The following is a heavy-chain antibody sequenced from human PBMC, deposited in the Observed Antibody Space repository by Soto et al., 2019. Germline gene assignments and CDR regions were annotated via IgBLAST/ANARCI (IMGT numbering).Heavy chain of an antibody. CDR3: ARDCPFYSSGPHGMDV. J-gene: IGHJ6*02. CDR2: IYHSGST. CDR1: GYSISSGYY. V-gene: IGHV4-38-2*02. Sequence: SETLSLTCAVSGYSISSGYYWGWIRQPPGKGLEWIGSIYHSGSTYYNPSLKSRVTISVDTSKNQFSLKLSSVTAADTAVCYCARDCPFYSSGPHGMDVWGQGTTVTVSS. D-gene: IGHD6-19*01.